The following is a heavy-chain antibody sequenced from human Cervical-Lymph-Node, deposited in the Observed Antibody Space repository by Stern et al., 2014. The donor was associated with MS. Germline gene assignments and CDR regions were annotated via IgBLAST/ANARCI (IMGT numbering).Heavy chain of an antibody. Sequence: EVQLVESGGGLVQPGRSRRLSCAASGFTFDDYAMHWVRQAPGKGLGWDSGISWKCGTIGYADSVKGRFTISRDNAKNSLYLQMNSLRAEDTALYYCAKAGGGNPRTSSFDYWGQGTLVTVSS. CDR3: AKAGGGNPRTSSFDY. V-gene: IGHV3-9*01. CDR2: ISWKCGTI. D-gene: IGHD4-23*01. J-gene: IGHJ4*02. CDR1: GFTFDDYA.